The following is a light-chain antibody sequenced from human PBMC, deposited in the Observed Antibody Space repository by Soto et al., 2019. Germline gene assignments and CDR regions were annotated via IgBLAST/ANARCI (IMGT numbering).Light chain of an antibody. CDR3: QKYNSAPRT. V-gene: IGKV1-27*01. J-gene: IGKJ1*01. CDR2: AAS. CDR1: QGISNY. Sequence: DIQMTQSPSSLSASVGDRVTITCRASQGISNYLAWYQQKPVKAPNLLIYAASTLQTGVPSRFSGSGSATDFTLTISSLQPEDVATYYCQKYNSAPRTFGQGTKVAIK.